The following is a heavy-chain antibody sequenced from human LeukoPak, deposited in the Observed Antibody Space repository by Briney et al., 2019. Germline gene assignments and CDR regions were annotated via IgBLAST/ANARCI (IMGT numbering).Heavy chain of an antibody. V-gene: IGHV3-74*01. CDR2: INSDGSST. CDR3: ARGSSGWNDNY. J-gene: IGHJ4*02. Sequence: SGGSLRLSCAASGFTFSSYWMHWVRHAPGKGLVWVSRINSDGSSTLYADSVKGRFTISRDNAKNTLYLQMNGLRAEDTAVYYCARGSSGWNDNYWGQGTLVTVSS. D-gene: IGHD6-19*01. CDR1: GFTFSSYW.